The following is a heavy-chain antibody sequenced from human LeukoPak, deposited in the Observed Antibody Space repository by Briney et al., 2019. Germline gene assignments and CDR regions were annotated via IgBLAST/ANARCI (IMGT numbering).Heavy chain of an antibody. J-gene: IGHJ6*02. V-gene: IGHV1-8*01. CDR2: MNPSSGNT. CDR1: GYTFTSSN. CDR3: ARGLDVERSSAWSWGPKKFYYNVMDV. D-gene: IGHD3-9*01. Sequence: GASVKVSCKVSGYTFTSSNINWVRQAPGQGLEWMGWMNPSSGNTAYAQRFQGRVTMTRDTPTNTAFFQLTSLRSEDTAVYYCARGLDVERSSAWSWGPKKFYYNVMDVWGQGTTVTVSS.